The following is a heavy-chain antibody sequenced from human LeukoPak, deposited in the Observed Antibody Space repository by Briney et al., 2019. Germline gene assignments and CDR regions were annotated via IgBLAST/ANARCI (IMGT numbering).Heavy chain of an antibody. J-gene: IGHJ6*04. CDR1: GFTFSSYA. V-gene: IGHV3-23*01. Sequence: PGGSLRLSCAASGFTFSSYAMSWVRQAPGKGLEWVSAISGSGGSTYYADSVKGRFTISRDNSKNTLYLQMNSLRAEDTAVYYCAGGGVVVPAAMVRYYYYGMDVWGKGTTVTASS. CDR3: AGGGVVVPAAMVRYYYYGMDV. CDR2: ISGSGGST. D-gene: IGHD2-2*01.